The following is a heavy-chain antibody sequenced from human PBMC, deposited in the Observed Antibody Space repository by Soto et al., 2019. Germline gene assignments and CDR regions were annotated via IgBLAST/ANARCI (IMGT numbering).Heavy chain of an antibody. CDR3: ARAGGLGAVAADY. D-gene: IGHD6-19*01. Sequence: QLQMQESGSGLVKHSQTLSLTCAVSGGSISSGGDSWSWIRQPPGKGLEWIGYIYHSGSTYYNPSLKSRVTISVDRSKNQFSLKLSSVTAVDTAVYYCARAGGLGAVAADYWGQGTLVTVSS. CDR1: GGSISSGGDS. J-gene: IGHJ4*02. V-gene: IGHV4-30-2*01. CDR2: IYHSGST.